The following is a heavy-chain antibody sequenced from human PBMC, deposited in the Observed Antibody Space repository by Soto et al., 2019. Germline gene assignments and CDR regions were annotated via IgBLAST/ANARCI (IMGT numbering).Heavy chain of an antibody. CDR3: ARGLLGAIDY. CDR1: GFTFSYYD. Sequence: EVQLVESGGALVPPGGSLRLSCAASGFTFSYYDMHWVRQAAGKGVEWVAAIGTSDDTYYADSVQGRFRISREDAKDSLYLQMRSLRAEDTAVYYCARGLLGAIDYWGQGTLVTVSS. J-gene: IGHJ4*02. D-gene: IGHD3-16*01. CDR2: IGTSDDT. V-gene: IGHV3-13*01.